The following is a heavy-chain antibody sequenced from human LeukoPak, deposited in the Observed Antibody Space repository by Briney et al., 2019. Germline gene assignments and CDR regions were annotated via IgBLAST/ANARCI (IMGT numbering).Heavy chain of an antibody. J-gene: IGHJ3*02. Sequence: PSETLSLTCAVYGGSFSGYYWSWIRQPPGKGLEWIGEINHSGSTNYNPSLKSRVTISVDTSKNQFSLKLSSVTAADTAVYYCARGIVGATTCVATPTDAFDIWGQGTMVTVSS. CDR2: INHSGST. CDR3: ARGIVGATTCVATPTDAFDI. D-gene: IGHD1-26*01. CDR1: GGSFSGYY. V-gene: IGHV4-34*01.